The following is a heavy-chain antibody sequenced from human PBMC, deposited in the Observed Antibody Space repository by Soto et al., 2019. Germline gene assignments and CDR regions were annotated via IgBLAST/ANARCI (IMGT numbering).Heavy chain of an antibody. D-gene: IGHD3-9*01. CDR3: AMSPYYDILTGSGYFDY. CDR2: IYYSGST. V-gene: IGHV4-31*03. CDR1: GGSISSGGYY. J-gene: IGHJ4*02. Sequence: SETLSLTCTVSGGSISSGGYYWSWIRQHPGKGLEWIGYIYYSGSTYYNPSLKSRVTISVDTSKNQFSLKLSSVTAADTAVYYFAMSPYYDILTGSGYFDYWGQGTLVTVSS.